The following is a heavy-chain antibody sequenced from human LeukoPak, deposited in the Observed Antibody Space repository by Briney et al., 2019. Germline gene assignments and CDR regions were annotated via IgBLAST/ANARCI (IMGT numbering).Heavy chain of an antibody. D-gene: IGHD5-12*01. CDR2: IYYSGST. V-gene: IGHV4-59*05. CDR3: ARRVDGYDLFGYYFDY. CDR1: GGSISSYY. J-gene: IGHJ4*02. Sequence: PSETLSLTCTVSGGSISSYYWSWIRQPPGKGLEWIGSIYYSGSTYYNPSLKSRVTISVDTSKNQFSLKLSSVTAADTAVYYCARRVDGYDLFGYYFDYWGQGTLVTVSS.